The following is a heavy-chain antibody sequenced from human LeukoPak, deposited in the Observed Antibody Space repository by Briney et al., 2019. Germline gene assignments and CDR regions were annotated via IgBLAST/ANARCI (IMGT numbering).Heavy chain of an antibody. CDR2: IYYSGST. CDR3: ARRPLQFLEWLRPSGWFDP. D-gene: IGHD3-3*01. V-gene: IGHV4-59*01. J-gene: IGHJ5*02. Sequence: SETLSLTCTVSGGSISSYYWSWIRQPPGKGLEWTGYIYYSGSTNYNPSLKSRVTISVDTSKNQFSLKLSSVTAADTAAYYCARRPLQFLEWLRPSGWFDPWGQGTLVTVSS. CDR1: GGSISSYY.